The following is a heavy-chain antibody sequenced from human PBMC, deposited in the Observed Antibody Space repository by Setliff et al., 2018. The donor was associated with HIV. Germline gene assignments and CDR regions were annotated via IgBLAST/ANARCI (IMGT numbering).Heavy chain of an antibody. CDR3: AKDGLAGYFES. J-gene: IGHJ4*02. CDR1: GFTFSDYG. V-gene: IGHV3-33*06. CDR2: IWFDGSRK. Sequence: GGSLRLSCEASGFTFSDYGMHWVRQAPGKGLEWVAVIWFDGSRKYYADSVKGRFTISRDTSNNTLYLQMNSLRAEDTAVYYCAKDGLAGYFESWGLGTLVTVSS. D-gene: IGHD1-1*01.